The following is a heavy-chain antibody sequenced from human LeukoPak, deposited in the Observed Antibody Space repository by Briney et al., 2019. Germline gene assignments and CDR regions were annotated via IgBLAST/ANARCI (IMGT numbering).Heavy chain of an antibody. CDR3: AREHHTTLYGMDV. CDR1: GFTFTNCA. Sequence: GGSLRLSCAASGFTFTNCAMSWVRQAPGKGLEWVSAISSSSSYIYYADSVKGRFTISRDNAKNSLYLQMNSLRAEDTAVYYCAREHHTTLYGMDVWGQGTTVTVSS. D-gene: IGHD1-1*01. CDR2: ISSSSSYI. V-gene: IGHV3-21*01. J-gene: IGHJ6*02.